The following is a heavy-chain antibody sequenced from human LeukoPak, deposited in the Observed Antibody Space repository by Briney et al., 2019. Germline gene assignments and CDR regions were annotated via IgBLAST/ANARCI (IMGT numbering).Heavy chain of an antibody. J-gene: IGHJ4*02. CDR2: ISSSSSYI. CDR1: GFTFSSYS. D-gene: IGHD5-12*01. CDR3: ARAGGYASSWAY. Sequence: PGGSLRLSCAVSGFTFSSYSMNWVRQAPGKGLEWVSSISSSSSYIYYADSVKGRFTISRDNAKNSLYLQMNSLRAEDTAVYYCARAGGYASSWAYWGQGTLVTVSS. V-gene: IGHV3-21*01.